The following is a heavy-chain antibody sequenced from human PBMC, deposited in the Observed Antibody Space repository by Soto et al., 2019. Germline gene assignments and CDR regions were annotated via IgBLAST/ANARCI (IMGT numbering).Heavy chain of an antibody. CDR2: INSDGSIT. Sequence: GSLRLSCAASGFTFSGYWMHWVRQVPGKGLVWVSRINSDGSITGYADSVKGRFTISRENAKNTLYLQMSNLRVEDTAVYFCVRVGATNWHWGKGTPVTVSS. J-gene: IGHJ4*02. V-gene: IGHV3-74*01. CDR1: GFTFSGYW. D-gene: IGHD1-26*01. CDR3: VRVGATNWH.